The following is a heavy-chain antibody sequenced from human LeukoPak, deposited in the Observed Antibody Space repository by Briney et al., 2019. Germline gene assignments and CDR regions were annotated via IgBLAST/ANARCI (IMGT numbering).Heavy chain of an antibody. Sequence: GASVKVSCKASGYTFTGYYMHWVRQAPGQGLEWMGWINPNSGGTNYAQKFQGGVTMTRDTSISTAYMELSRLRSDDTAVYYCARENLCGGDCYTFDYWGQGTLVTVSS. D-gene: IGHD2-21*02. CDR2: INPNSGGT. CDR1: GYTFTGYY. J-gene: IGHJ4*02. V-gene: IGHV1-2*02. CDR3: ARENLCGGDCYTFDY.